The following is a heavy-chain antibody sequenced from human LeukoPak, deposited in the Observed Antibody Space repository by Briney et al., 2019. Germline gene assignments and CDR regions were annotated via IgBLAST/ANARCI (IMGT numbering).Heavy chain of an antibody. Sequence: PGGSLRLSCAASGFTFSTYAMTWVRQAPGKGLEWVSLIGGTGGSTYYADSVKGRFTISRDNSKNTLYLQMNSLRAEDTAVYYCAKPARTDYADYWGQGTLVTVSS. D-gene: IGHD1-14*01. CDR2: IGGTGGST. J-gene: IGHJ4*02. CDR3: AKPARTDYADY. V-gene: IGHV3-23*01. CDR1: GFTFSTYA.